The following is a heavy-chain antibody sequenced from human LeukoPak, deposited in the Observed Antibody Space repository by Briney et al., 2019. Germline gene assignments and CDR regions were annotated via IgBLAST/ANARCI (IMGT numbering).Heavy chain of an antibody. Sequence: GGSLRLSCAASGFTFSSYEMNWVRQAPGKGLEWVGRIKSKTDGGTTDYAAPVKGGFTISRDDSKNTLYLQMDSLKTEDTAVYYCTTVVRSSGWRSLYYYYYMDVWGKGTTVTVSS. CDR2: IKSKTDGGTT. J-gene: IGHJ6*03. V-gene: IGHV3-15*01. D-gene: IGHD6-19*01. CDR3: TTVVRSSGWRSLYYYYYMDV. CDR1: GFTFSSYE.